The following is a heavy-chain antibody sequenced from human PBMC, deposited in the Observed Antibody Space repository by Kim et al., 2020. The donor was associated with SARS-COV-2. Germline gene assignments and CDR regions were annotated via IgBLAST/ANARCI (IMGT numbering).Heavy chain of an antibody. V-gene: IGHV3-48*02. D-gene: IGHD2-2*03. CDR3: AREGSGYCSSTSCYSYYYMDV. Sequence: GGSLRLSCAASGFTFSSYSMNWVRQAPGKGLEWVSYISSSSSTIYYADSVKGRFTISRDNAKNSLYLQMNSLRDEDTAVYYCAREGSGYCSSTSCYSYYYMDVWGKGTTVTVSS. J-gene: IGHJ6*03. CDR2: ISSSSSTI. CDR1: GFTFSSYS.